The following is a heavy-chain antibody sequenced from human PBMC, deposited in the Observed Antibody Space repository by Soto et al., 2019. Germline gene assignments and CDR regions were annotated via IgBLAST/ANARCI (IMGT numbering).Heavy chain of an antibody. V-gene: IGHV4-4*02. Sequence: QVQLQESGPGLVKPSGTLSLTCAVSGASISTNNWWSWVRQPPGKGLEWIGEIYQSGSTSYNPSLKSRVTISVDKSKKQFSRKLSSVTAADTAVYYCARSDGWYALHSWGQGTLVTVSS. J-gene: IGHJ4*02. D-gene: IGHD6-19*01. CDR3: ARSDGWYALHS. CDR1: GASISTNNW. CDR2: IYQSGST.